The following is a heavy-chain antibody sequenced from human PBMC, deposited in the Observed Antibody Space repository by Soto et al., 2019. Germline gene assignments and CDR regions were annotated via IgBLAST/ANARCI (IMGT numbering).Heavy chain of an antibody. CDR2: IIPIFGTA. Sequence: QVQLVQSGAEVKKPGSSVKVSCKASGGTFSSYAISWVRQAPGQGLEWMGGIIPIFGTANYAQKFQGRVTITADESTSTAYMELSSLRSEDTAVYYCARAGGGYSSSWHQYFQHWGQGTLVTVSS. D-gene: IGHD6-13*01. CDR3: ARAGGGYSSSWHQYFQH. J-gene: IGHJ1*01. V-gene: IGHV1-69*12. CDR1: GGTFSSYA.